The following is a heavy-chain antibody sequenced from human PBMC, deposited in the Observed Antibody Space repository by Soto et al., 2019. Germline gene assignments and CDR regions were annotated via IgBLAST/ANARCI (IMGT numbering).Heavy chain of an antibody. Sequence: QVQLVESGGGVVQPGRSLRLSCAASGFTFNTYGFHWVRQAPGKGLEWVAVIWSDGNNKYYADSVNGRFTISRDSSKNTLYLQMNSLRVEDTAVYSCARIQLDTIMALDYWGQGTLVTVSS. CDR2: IWSDGNNK. V-gene: IGHV3-33*01. D-gene: IGHD1-1*01. CDR1: GFTFNTYG. CDR3: ARIQLDTIMALDY. J-gene: IGHJ4*02.